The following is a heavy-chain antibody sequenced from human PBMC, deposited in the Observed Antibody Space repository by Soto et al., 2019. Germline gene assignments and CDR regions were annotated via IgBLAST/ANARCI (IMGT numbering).Heavy chain of an antibody. V-gene: IGHV3-33*01. CDR3: ARPSTMIRGIITSFDY. D-gene: IGHD3-10*01. J-gene: IGHJ4*02. Sequence: PGGSLRLSCAASGFTFSTYGMYWVRQAPGKGLEWVAVIWYDGSNKYYGDSVKGRFTISRDNSKNTVYLEMNSLRAEDTAVYYCARPSTMIRGIITSFDYWGQGALVTVSS. CDR1: GFTFSTYG. CDR2: IWYDGSNK.